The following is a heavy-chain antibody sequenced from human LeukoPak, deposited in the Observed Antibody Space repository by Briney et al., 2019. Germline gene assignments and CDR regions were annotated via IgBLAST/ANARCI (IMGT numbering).Heavy chain of an antibody. J-gene: IGHJ3*02. CDR3: ASWLDHSSWWAFDI. D-gene: IGHD6-13*01. V-gene: IGHV3-53*01. Sequence: GGSLRLSCAASGFTVSSNYMSWVRQAPGKGLEWVSVIYSGGSTYYADSVKGRFTISRDNSKNTLYLQMNSLRAEDTAVYYCASWLDHSSWWAFDIWGQGTMVTVSS. CDR2: IYSGGST. CDR1: GFTVSSNY.